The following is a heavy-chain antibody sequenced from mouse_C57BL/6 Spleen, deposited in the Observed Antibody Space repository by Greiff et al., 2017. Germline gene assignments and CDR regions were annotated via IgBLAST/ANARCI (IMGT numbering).Heavy chain of an antibody. J-gene: IGHJ4*01. CDR1: GFNIKDYY. CDR3: ARSMGHYYYGSSYDAMDY. Sequence: EVQLQQSGAELVKPGASVKLSCTASGFNIKDYYMHWVKQRTEQGLEWIGRIDPEDGETKYAPKFKGKATITADTSSNTAYLQLSSLTSEDTAVYYCARSMGHYYYGSSYDAMDYWGQGTSVTVSS. D-gene: IGHD1-1*01. V-gene: IGHV14-2*01. CDR2: IDPEDGET.